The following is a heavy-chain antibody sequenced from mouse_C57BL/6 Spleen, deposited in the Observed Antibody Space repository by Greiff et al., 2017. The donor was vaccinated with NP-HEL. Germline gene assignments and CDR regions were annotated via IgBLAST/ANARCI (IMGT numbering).Heavy chain of an antibody. V-gene: IGHV1-82*01. J-gene: IGHJ1*03. CDR1: GYAFSSSW. CDR3: ARTDYGSSYWYFDV. CDR2: IYPGDGDT. Sequence: QVQLQQSGPELVKPGASVKISCKASGYAFSSSWMNWVKQRPGKGLEWIGRIYPGDGDTNYNGKFKGKATLTADKSSSTAYMQLSSLTSEDSAVHFCARTDYGSSYWYFDVWGTGTTVTVSS. D-gene: IGHD1-1*01.